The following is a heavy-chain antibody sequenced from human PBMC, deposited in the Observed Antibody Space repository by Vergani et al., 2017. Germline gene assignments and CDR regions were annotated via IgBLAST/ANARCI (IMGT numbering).Heavy chain of an antibody. V-gene: IGHV4-38-2*01. CDR3: ARLGYSYGYVDY. CDR2: IYHSGST. Sequence: QVQLQESGPGLVKPSETLSLTCAVSGYSISSGYYWGWIRQPPGKGLEWIGSIYHSGSTYYNPSLKSRVTISVDTSKNQFSLKLSSVTAADAGVYYCARLGYSYGYVDYWGQGTLVTVSS. D-gene: IGHD5-18*01. J-gene: IGHJ4*02. CDR1: GYSISSGYY.